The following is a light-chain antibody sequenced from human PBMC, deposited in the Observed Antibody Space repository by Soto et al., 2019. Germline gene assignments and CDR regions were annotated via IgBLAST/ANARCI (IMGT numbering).Light chain of an antibody. V-gene: IGKV3-15*01. CDR2: GAS. CDR3: QQYIDWPTYT. J-gene: IGKJ2*01. Sequence: EVVLTQSPATLSVSPGERATLSCRASQTVSRSLAWYQQKPGQAPRLLIYGASMRATGVPDRFSGSGSGTDVTLTIRSLQSEDFAVYYCQQYIDWPTYTFGQGNKVEIK. CDR1: QTVSRS.